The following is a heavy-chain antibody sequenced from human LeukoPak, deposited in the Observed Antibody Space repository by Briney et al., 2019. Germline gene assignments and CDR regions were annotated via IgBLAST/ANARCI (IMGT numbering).Heavy chain of an antibody. Sequence: ASVKVSCKASGYTFTGYYMHWVRQAPGQGLEWMGWINPNSGGTNYAQKFQGRVTMTRDTSISTAYMELSRLRSDDTAVYYCARGEPDYYYYYMDVWGKGTTVTISS. J-gene: IGHJ6*03. CDR2: INPNSGGT. V-gene: IGHV1-2*02. CDR1: GYTFTGYY. D-gene: IGHD1-26*01. CDR3: ARGEPDYYYYYMDV.